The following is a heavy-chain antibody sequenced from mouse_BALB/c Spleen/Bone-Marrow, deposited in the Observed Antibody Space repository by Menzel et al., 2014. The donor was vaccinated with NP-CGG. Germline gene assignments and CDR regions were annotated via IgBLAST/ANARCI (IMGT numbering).Heavy chain of an antibody. CDR3: ARCLTGTSAMDY. V-gene: IGHV1-54*01. Sequence: VPEVESGAGMVRPGTSGQGCCTASGYAFRDSLLAWLKQRPGQGLEWLGVISPGSGCTNYKEKFKAKATPTADKASSTAYTQLSSLISDDSAADFCARCLTGTSAMDYSGPGSSVT. CDR2: ISPGSGCT. CDR1: GYAFRDSL. J-gene: IGHJ4*01. D-gene: IGHD4-1*01.